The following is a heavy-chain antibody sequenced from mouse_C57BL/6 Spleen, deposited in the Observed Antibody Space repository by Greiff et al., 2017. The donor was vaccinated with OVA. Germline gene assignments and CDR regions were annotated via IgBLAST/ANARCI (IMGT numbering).Heavy chain of an antibody. Sequence: VQLQQSGPVLVKPGASVKMSCKASGYIFTDYYMNWVKQSHGKSLEWIGVINPYNGGTSYNQKFKGKATLTVEKSSSTAYMELNSLTSDDSAVYYCARPVVENYYAMDYWGQGTSVTVSS. CDR3: ARPVVENYYAMDY. J-gene: IGHJ4*01. V-gene: IGHV1-19*01. CDR1: GYIFTDYY. D-gene: IGHD1-1*01. CDR2: INPYNGGT.